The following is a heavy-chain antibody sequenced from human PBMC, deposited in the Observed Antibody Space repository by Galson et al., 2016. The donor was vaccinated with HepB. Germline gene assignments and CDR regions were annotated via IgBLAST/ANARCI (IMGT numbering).Heavy chain of an antibody. Sequence: SLRLSCAASGITVTTNYISWVRQAPGKGLEWVAILYSGGTTVYADSVGGRFTISRDDSKNTVHLQMNSLRVEDTAMYFCASAPTITTIWGSWGQGTLVTVSS. V-gene: IGHV3-53*01. CDR3: ASAPTITTIWGS. D-gene: IGHD5-24*01. J-gene: IGHJ5*02. CDR1: GITVTTNY. CDR2: LYSGGTT.